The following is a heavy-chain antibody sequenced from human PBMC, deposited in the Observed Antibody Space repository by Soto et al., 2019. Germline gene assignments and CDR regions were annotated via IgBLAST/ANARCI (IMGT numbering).Heavy chain of an antibody. CDR2: IYPGDSDT. Sequence: PGESLKISCKGSGYSFTSYWIGWVRQMPGKGLEWMGIIYPGDSDTRYSPSFQGQVTISADKSISTAYLQWSSLKASDTAMYYCARSPLMVRGVPLYYYYGMDVWGQGTTVTVSS. CDR3: ARSPLMVRGVPLYYYYGMDV. CDR1: GYSFTSYW. V-gene: IGHV5-51*01. D-gene: IGHD3-10*01. J-gene: IGHJ6*02.